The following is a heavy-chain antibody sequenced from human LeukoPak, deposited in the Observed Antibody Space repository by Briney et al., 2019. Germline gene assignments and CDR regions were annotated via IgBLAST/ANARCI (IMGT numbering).Heavy chain of an antibody. V-gene: IGHV3-11*04. CDR2: ISSSGSAI. D-gene: IGHD2/OR15-2a*01. CDR3: VRDISYMDV. CDR1: GFTFSDYY. J-gene: IGHJ6*03. Sequence: GGSLRLSCAASGFTFSDYYMTWIRQAPGKGLEWVSYISSSGSAIYYADSVKGRFTISRDNAKNSLYLQMNSLRAEDMALYYCVRDISYMDVWGKGTTVTVSS.